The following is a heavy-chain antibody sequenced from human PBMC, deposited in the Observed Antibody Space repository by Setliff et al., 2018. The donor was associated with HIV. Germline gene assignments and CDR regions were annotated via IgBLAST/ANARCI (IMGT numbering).Heavy chain of an antibody. J-gene: IGHJ4*02. Sequence: SETLSLTCAIYGGSFSNYYWSWIRHTPGRGLEWIAEINQNGRTNYNPALKSRVLVSLDTSKNQCSLHLVSVTATDTAVYFCAREKSIASALYGGYYFDYWGQGTTVTAPQ. CDR1: GGSFSNYY. CDR3: AREKSIASALYGGYYFDY. CDR2: INQNGRT. D-gene: IGHD3-3*01. V-gene: IGHV4-34*01.